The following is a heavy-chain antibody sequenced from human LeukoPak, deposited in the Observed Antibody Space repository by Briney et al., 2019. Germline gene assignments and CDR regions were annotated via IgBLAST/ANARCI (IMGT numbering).Heavy chain of an antibody. V-gene: IGHV3-21*01. CDR3: ARESMASGYFDY. CDR2: ISSSSSYI. CDR1: GFTFSSYS. J-gene: IGHJ4*02. D-gene: IGHD3-22*01. Sequence: GGSLRLSCAASGFTFSSYSMNWVRQAPGKGLEWVSSISSSSSYIYYADSVKGRFTISRDTAKNSLYLQMNSLRAEDTAVYYCARESMASGYFDYWGQGTLVTVSS.